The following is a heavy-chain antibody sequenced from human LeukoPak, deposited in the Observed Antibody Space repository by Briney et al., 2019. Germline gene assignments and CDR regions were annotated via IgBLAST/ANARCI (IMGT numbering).Heavy chain of an antibody. CDR1: GGSISSLIYY. V-gene: IGHV4-39*01. J-gene: IGHJ4*02. D-gene: IGHD1-26*01. Sequence: SETLSLTCTVSGGSISSLIYYWGWIRQPPGKGLEWIGNIYSSGSTYYNASLQSRVTISIDTSKNQFSLRLNSVTAADTAMYYCAKSGGYGLIDYWGQGTRVTVSS. CDR3: AKSGGYGLIDY. CDR2: IYSSGST.